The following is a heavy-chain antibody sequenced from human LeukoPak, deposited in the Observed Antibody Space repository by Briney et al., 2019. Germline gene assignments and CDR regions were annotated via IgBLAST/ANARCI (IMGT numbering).Heavy chain of an antibody. CDR3: ARNMATVVRVDS. CDR2: IYHSGIT. Sequence: SETLSLTCAVSGYSISSGYYWGWIRQPPGRGLEWIGSIYHSGITYFKPSLRRRVTISIDTSKNQLSLKVNSVTAADTAVYYCARNMATVVRVDSWGQGTLVIVSS. V-gene: IGHV4-38-2*01. D-gene: IGHD3-10*01. J-gene: IGHJ5*01. CDR1: GYSISSGYY.